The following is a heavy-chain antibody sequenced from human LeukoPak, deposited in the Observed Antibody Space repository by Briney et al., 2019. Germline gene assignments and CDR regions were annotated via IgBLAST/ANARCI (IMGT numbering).Heavy chain of an antibody. J-gene: IGHJ4*02. D-gene: IGHD5-18*01. Sequence: GGSLRLSCAASGFTFSSYSMNWVRQAPGKGLEWVSSISSSSSYIYYADSVKGRFTISRDNAKNSLYLQMNSLRAEDTAVYYCARDPREYSYGYLVDYWGQGTLVTVSS. V-gene: IGHV3-21*01. CDR2: ISSSSSYI. CDR1: GFTFSSYS. CDR3: ARDPREYSYGYLVDY.